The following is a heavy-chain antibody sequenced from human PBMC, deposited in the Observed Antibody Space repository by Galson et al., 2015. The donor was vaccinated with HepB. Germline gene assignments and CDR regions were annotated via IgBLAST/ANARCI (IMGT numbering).Heavy chain of an antibody. V-gene: IGHV1-69*13. CDR2: IIPIFGIA. J-gene: IGHJ2*01. D-gene: IGHD6-19*01. Sequence: SVKVSCKASGGTFSSYAISWVRQAPGQGLEWMGGIIPIFGIANYAQKFQGRVTITADESTSTAYMELSSLRSEDTAVYYCVIAVARYWYFDLWGRGTLVTVSS. CDR1: GGTFSSYA. CDR3: VIAVARYWYFDL.